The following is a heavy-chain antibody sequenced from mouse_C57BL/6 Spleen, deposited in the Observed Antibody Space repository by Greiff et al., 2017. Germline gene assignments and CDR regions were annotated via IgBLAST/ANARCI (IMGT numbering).Heavy chain of an antibody. J-gene: IGHJ1*03. CDR3: ARTDYDYLYWYFDV. CDR1: GFSLTSYG. V-gene: IGHV2-2*01. D-gene: IGHD2-4*01. CDR2: IWSGGST. Sequence: VKLVESGPGLVQPSQCLSITCTVSGFSLTSYGVHWVRQSPGKGLEWLGVIWSGGSTDYNAAFISRLSISKDNSKSQVFFKMNSLQADDTAIYYCARTDYDYLYWYFDVWGTGTTVTVSS.